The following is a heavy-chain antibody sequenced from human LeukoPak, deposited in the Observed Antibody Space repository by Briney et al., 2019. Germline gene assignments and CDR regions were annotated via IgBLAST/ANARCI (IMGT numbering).Heavy chain of an antibody. CDR3: AKEYCSGDNCHSYGMDV. J-gene: IGHJ6*02. D-gene: IGHD2-15*01. V-gene: IGHV3-23*01. CDR2: ISGRGGSA. Sequence: PGGSLRLSCAAAGLTVSSNYMSWVRQAPGKGLEWVSGISGRGGSAYYADSVNGRFTISRDNSKNTMYLQMSSLRAEDTAIYYCAKEYCSGDNCHSYGMDVWGQGTTVTVSS. CDR1: GLTVSSNY.